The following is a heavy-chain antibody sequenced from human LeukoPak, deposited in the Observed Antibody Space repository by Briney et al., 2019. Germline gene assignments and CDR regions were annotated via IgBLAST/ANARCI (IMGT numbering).Heavy chain of an antibody. CDR2: IYYTGST. CDR1: GFTFSSYA. Sequence: GSLRLSCAASGFTFSSYAMSWIRRPPGKGLEWIGSIYYTGSTNYNPSLESRVTMSVDTSKNQFSLKLSSLTAADTAVYFCARGPHYYSYYGLDVWGQGTTVTVSS. V-gene: IGHV4-59*01. CDR3: ARGPHYYSYYGLDV. J-gene: IGHJ6*02.